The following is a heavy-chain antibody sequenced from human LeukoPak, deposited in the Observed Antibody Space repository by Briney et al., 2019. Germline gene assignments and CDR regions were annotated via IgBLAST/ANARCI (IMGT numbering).Heavy chain of an antibody. CDR1: GFTFSNSA. V-gene: IGHV1-58*02. CDR3: AAGYYDILSG. J-gene: IGHJ4*02. CDR2: IVVGSGNT. D-gene: IGHD3-9*01. Sequence: GASVKVSCKASGFTFSNSAMQWVRQARGQRLEWIGWIVVGSGNTNYAQKFQERVSITRDMSRSTVYMELSSLRSEDTAVYCCAAGYYDILSGWGQGTLVTVSS.